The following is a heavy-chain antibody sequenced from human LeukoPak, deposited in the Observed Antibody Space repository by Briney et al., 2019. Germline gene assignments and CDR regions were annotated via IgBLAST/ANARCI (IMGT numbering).Heavy chain of an antibody. D-gene: IGHD2-2*01. Sequence: PGGSLRLSCAASGFTFSSYQMNWVRRARGKGLEWVSYISSSGSAIYYADSVRGRFTISRDNAKNSLYLQMNSLRAEDTAVYYCAREDYQDAFDIWGQGTMVTVSS. V-gene: IGHV3-48*03. CDR3: AREDYQDAFDI. CDR2: ISSSGSAI. J-gene: IGHJ3*02. CDR1: GFTFSSYQ.